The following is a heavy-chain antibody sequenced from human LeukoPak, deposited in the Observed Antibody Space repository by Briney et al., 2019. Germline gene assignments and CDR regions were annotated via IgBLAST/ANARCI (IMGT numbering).Heavy chain of an antibody. CDR1: GGSFSSYY. D-gene: IGHD3-10*01. CDR2: VYPGESS. CDR3: ARVERGGLDY. J-gene: IGHJ4*02. V-gene: IGHV4-59*10. Sequence: PSETLSLTCAVYGGSFSSYYWSWIRQPAGKGLEWIGRVYPGESSEYNPSLKSRVTMSVDTSKNQFSLKVNSVTAADTAAYYCARVERGGLDYWGQGTLVTVSS.